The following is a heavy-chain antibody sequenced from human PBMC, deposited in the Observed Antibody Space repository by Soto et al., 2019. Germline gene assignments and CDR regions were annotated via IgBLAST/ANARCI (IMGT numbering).Heavy chain of an antibody. CDR3: ARGGDYDILTGL. V-gene: IGHV4-61*08. CDR2: IYYSGST. J-gene: IGHJ4*02. CDR1: GGSISSGGYS. Sequence: PSETLSLTRAVSGGSISSGGYSWSWIRQPPGKGLEWIGYIYYSGSTNYNPSLKSRVTISVDTSKNQFSLKLSSVTAADTAVYYCARGGDYDILTGLWGQGTLVTVSS. D-gene: IGHD3-9*01.